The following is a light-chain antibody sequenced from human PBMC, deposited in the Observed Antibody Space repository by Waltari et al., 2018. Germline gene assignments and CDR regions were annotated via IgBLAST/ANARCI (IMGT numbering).Light chain of an antibody. V-gene: IGLV2-14*01. J-gene: IGLJ2*01. CDR3: MSYTSRHTMI. CDR1: SSDGGGFNW. Sequence: QSALTQPASVSGSPGQSIPISCTGTSSDGGGFNWVSWYQQHPGKAPKVMIYDVTNRPSGVSNRFSGSKSGNTATLTISGLQAEDEADYYCMSYTSRHTMIFGGGTRLTVL. CDR2: DVT.